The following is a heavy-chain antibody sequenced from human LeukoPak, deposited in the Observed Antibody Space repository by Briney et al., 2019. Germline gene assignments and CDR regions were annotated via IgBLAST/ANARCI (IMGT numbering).Heavy chain of an antibody. CDR1: GFTFSDYW. CDR3: ARGHLDP. V-gene: IGHV3-7*01. Sequence: GGSLRLSCAASGFTFSDYWMNWIRQAPGKGLEWVARIMKDGNEKYYVESIKGRFTISRDNAKNALYPQMNGLRAEDTGVYYCARGHLDPWGQGTLVTVSS. CDR2: IMKDGNEK. J-gene: IGHJ5*02.